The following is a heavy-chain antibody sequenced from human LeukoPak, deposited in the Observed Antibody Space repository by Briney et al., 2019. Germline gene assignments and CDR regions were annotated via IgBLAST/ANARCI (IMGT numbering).Heavy chain of an antibody. J-gene: IGHJ3*02. V-gene: IGHV3-30*18. D-gene: IGHD5-12*01. CDR1: GFTFSSYG. CDR2: ISYDGSNK. CDR3: AKDGSDAFDI. Sequence: PGGSLRLSCTASGFTFSSYGMHWVRQAPAKGLEWVAVISYDGSNKYYADSVKGRFTISRDNSKNTLYLQMNSLRAEDTAVYYCAKDGSDAFDIWGQGTMVTVSS.